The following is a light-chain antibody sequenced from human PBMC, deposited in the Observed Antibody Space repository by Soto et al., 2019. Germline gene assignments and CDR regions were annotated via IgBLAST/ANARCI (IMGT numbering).Light chain of an antibody. CDR3: QHHCTAAGT. J-gene: IGKJ5*01. CDR1: QSVSSN. V-gene: IGKV3-15*01. Sequence: RASQSVSSNLAWYQQKPGQAPRLLIYGASSRATGIPVRFSGSGSGTEFDLALRSLQSEDSAVSFCQHHCTAAGTFAQGTRLEIK. CDR2: GAS.